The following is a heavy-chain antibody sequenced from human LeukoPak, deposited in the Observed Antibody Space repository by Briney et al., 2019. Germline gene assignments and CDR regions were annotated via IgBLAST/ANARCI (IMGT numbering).Heavy chain of an antibody. D-gene: IGHD6-13*01. CDR2: IRYGGSNK. CDR3: AKDSDSWAFDC. Sequence: GGSLRLSCGASGFTFSSYGMHWVRQAPGKGLEWVAFIRYGGSNKYYADSVKGRFTISRDNSKNTLYLQMNSLRAEDTAVYYCAKDSDSWAFDCWGQGTLVTVSS. J-gene: IGHJ4*02. CDR1: GFTFSSYG. V-gene: IGHV3-30*02.